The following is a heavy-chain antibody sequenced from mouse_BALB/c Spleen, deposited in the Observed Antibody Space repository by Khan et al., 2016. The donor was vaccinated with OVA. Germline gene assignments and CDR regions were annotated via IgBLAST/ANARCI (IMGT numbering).Heavy chain of an antibody. J-gene: IGHJ4*01. Sequence: QIQLVQSGPDLKKPGETVKISCKASGYTFTNYGINWVKQAPGKGLKWMGWIYTYTGEPTYADEFKGRFAFSLENSASTDYLQINNLKNEDTATSFCARGGRRAMDYWGQGTSVTVSS. D-gene: IGHD3-3*01. CDR1: GYTFTNYG. V-gene: IGHV9-3-1*01. CDR2: IYTYTGEP. CDR3: ARGGRRAMDY.